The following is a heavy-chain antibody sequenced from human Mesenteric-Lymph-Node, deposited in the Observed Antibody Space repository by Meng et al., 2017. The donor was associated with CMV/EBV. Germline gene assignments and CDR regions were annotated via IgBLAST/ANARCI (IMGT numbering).Heavy chain of an antibody. CDR1: GYTLIDYY. J-gene: IGHJ4*02. V-gene: IGHV1-2*06. Sequence: QVQLVQSGAEGKKPGASVRGSCKASGYTLIDYYINWVRKAPGQGLEWMGRINPKTGGRSYAQNFQGRVTMTRDTSINTAYMEVNRLNSDDTAMYYCARDRDTDWYSPFDYWGPGTLVTVSS. CDR3: ARDRDTDWYSPFDY. CDR2: INPKTGGR. D-gene: IGHD3-9*01.